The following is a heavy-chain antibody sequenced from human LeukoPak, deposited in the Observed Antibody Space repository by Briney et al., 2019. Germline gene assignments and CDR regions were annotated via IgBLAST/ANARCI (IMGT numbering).Heavy chain of an antibody. CDR1: GYTFTSYA. CDR2: INTNTGNP. Sequence: ASVKVSCKASGYTFTSYAMNWVRQAPGQGLEWMGWINTNTGNPTYAQGFTGRFVFSLDTSVSTAYLQISSLKAEDTAVYYCARDRQWLAPYYYYGMDVWGQGTTVTVSS. V-gene: IGHV7-4-1*02. J-gene: IGHJ6*02. D-gene: IGHD6-19*01. CDR3: ARDRQWLAPYYYYGMDV.